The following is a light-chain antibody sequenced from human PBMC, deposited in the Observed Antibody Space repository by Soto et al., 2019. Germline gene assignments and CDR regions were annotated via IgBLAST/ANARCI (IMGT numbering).Light chain of an antibody. J-gene: IGKJ4*01. CDR3: QQRINWPLT. V-gene: IGKV3-11*01. CDR2: DAS. Sequence: EIVLTQSPDTLSLSPGERATLSCRASQSVTSFLAWYQQKPGQSPRLLIYDASKRATGIPARFSGSGSGTDFTLPISSLEPEDFAFYYCQQRINWPLTFGGGTKVEI. CDR1: QSVTSF.